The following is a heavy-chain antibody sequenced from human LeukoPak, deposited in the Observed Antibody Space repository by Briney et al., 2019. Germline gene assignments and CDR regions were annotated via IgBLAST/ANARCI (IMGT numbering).Heavy chain of an antibody. J-gene: IGHJ6*02. CDR1: GFTFSSYW. CDR2: IKQDGSEK. Sequence: GGSLRLSCAASGFTFSSYWMSWVRQAPGKGLEWVANIKQDGSEKYYVDSVKGRFTISRDNAKNSLYLQMNSLRAEDTAVYYCARDPIYDFWSGYYPLRYYYGMDVWGQGTTVTVSS. D-gene: IGHD3-3*01. CDR3: ARDPIYDFWSGYYPLRYYYGMDV. V-gene: IGHV3-7*01.